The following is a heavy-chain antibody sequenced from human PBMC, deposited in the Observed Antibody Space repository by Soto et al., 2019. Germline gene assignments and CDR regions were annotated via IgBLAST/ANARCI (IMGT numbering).Heavy chain of an antibody. CDR2: IGRSGTTT. V-gene: IGHV3-48*03. J-gene: IGHJ3*01. CDR1: GLTFSNYE. Sequence: EVQLVESGGGLVLPGGSLRLSCSASGLTFSNYEMNWVRQAPGKGLEWVSYIGRSGTTTYYADSLKGRFTISRDNAKNSLYLQMDSLRAKDTAVYYCATRSGGGGAFDFWGQGTMVTVSS. CDR3: ATRSGGGGAFDF. D-gene: IGHD3-10*01.